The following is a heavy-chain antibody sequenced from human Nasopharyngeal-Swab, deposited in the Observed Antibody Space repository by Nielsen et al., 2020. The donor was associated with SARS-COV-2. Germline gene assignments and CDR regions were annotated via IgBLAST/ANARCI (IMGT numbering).Heavy chain of an antibody. CDR1: GGSISSYY. CDR2: IYYSGST. D-gene: IGHD2-15*01. J-gene: IGHJ4*02. CDR3: ARELRIGNFDY. Sequence: SETLSLTCTVSGGSISSYYWSWIRQPPGKGLEWIGYIYYSGSTNSNPSLKSRVTISVDTSKNQFSLKLSSVTAADTAVYYCARELRIGNFDYWGQGTLVTVSS. V-gene: IGHV4-59*01.